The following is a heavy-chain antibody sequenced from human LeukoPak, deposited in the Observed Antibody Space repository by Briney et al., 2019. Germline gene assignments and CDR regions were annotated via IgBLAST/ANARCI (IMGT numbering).Heavy chain of an antibody. CDR1: GYTFTSYG. D-gene: IGHD2-21*01. Sequence: GASVKVSCKASGYTFTSYGNSWVRQAPGQGREWMGWISAYNGNTNYAQKLQGRVTMTTDTSTSTAYMALRSLGSDATAVYSCTRIDGGGDFDYWGQGTLVTVSS. J-gene: IGHJ4*02. V-gene: IGHV1-18*01. CDR2: ISAYNGNT. CDR3: TRIDGGGDFDY.